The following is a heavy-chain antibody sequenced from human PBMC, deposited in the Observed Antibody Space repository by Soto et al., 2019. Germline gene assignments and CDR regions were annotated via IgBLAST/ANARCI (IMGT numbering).Heavy chain of an antibody. V-gene: IGHV4-4*07. CDR3: VRDGTKTLRDWLDP. Sequence: SETLSLTCTVSGASISGLYWSWIRKSAGKGLEWIGRIYATGTTDYNPSLKSRVMMSVDTSKKQFPLKLRSVTAADTAVYYCVRDGTKTLRDWLDPWGQGISVTVSS. D-gene: IGHD1-1*01. CDR1: GASISGLY. CDR2: IYATGTT. J-gene: IGHJ5*02.